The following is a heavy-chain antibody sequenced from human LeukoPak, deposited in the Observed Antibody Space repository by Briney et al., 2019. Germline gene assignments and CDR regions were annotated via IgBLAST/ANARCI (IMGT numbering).Heavy chain of an antibody. CDR3: ASGGSEYSSSWYGGRGYWYFDL. J-gene: IGHJ2*01. Sequence: SQTLSLTCAISGDSVSSNSAAWNWLRQSPSRGLEWLGRTYYRSKWYNDYAVSVKSRITINPDTSQNQFSLQLNSVTPEDTAVYYCASGGSEYSSSWYGGRGYWYFDLWGRGTLVTVSS. V-gene: IGHV6-1*01. CDR1: GDSVSSNSAA. D-gene: IGHD6-13*01. CDR2: TYYRSKWYN.